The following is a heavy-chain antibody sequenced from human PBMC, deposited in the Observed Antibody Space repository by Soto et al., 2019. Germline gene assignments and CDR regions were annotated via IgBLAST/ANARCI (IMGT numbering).Heavy chain of an antibody. D-gene: IGHD3-3*01. J-gene: IGHJ6*02. CDR2: IADDGSNK. CDR3: TKRRNVLRFLEWSSGMEV. V-gene: IGHV3-30*18. Sequence: GGSLRLSGAASGFTFSSYAMHWVRQAPGQVPEWVAFIADDGSNKYYAASMKGRFTMSRDNSKSTLYLQMSSLRVEDTAVYYCTKRRNVLRFLEWSSGMEVWGQGTTVTVSS. CDR1: GFTFSSYA.